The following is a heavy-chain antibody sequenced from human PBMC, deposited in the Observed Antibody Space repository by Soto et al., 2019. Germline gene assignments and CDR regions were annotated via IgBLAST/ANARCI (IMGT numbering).Heavy chain of an antibody. CDR1: GYTFTSYG. CDR3: ARGVPYYYDSSGYEPYYFDY. V-gene: IGHV1-18*01. D-gene: IGHD3-22*01. CDR2: ISAYNGNT. Sequence: ASVKVSCKASGYTFTSYGISWVRQAPGQGLEWMGWISAYNGNTNYAQKLQGRVTMTTDTSTSTAYMELRSLRSDDTAVYYCARGVPYYYDSSGYEPYYFDYWGQGTLVTVSS. J-gene: IGHJ4*02.